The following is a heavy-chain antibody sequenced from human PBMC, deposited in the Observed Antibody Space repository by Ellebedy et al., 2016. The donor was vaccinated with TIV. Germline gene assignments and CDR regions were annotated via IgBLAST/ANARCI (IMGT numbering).Heavy chain of an antibody. V-gene: IGHV4-59*08. CDR3: ARHVITMVRGYNWFDP. D-gene: IGHD3-10*01. J-gene: IGHJ5*02. CDR1: GGSISSYY. CDR2: IYHSGNT. Sequence: SETLSLXXTVSGGSISSYYWSWIRRPPGKRLEWIGYIYHSGNTNYNPSLKSRVTISVDTSKNQLSLKLSSVTAADTAVYNCARHVITMVRGYNWFDPWGQGTLVIVSS.